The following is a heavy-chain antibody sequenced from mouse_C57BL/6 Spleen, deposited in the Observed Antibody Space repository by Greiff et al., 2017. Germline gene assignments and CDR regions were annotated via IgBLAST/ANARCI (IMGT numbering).Heavy chain of an antibody. J-gene: IGHJ4*01. CDR3: AKKGGYDAVYAMDY. D-gene: IGHD2-14*01. Sequence: QVQLQQSGPGLVQPSQSLSITCTVSGFSLTSYGVHWVRQSPGKGLEWLGVIWRGGSTDYNAAFMSRLSITKDNSKSQVFFKMNSLQADDTAIYYCAKKGGYDAVYAMDYGGQGTSVTVSS. V-gene: IGHV2-5*01. CDR2: IWRGGST. CDR1: GFSLTSYG.